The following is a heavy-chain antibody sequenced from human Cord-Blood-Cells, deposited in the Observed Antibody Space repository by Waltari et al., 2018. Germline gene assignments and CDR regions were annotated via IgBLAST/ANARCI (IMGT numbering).Heavy chain of an antibody. CDR2: KKQDGSEK. CDR3: ARGGGADY. CDR1: GFTFSSYW. Sequence: EVQLVESGGGLVQPGGSLRLSCAASGFTFSSYWMSWVRQAPGKGREWVDNKKQDGSEKYYVDSGKGRFTISRDNAKNSLYLQMNSLRAEDTAVYYCARGGGADYWGQGTLVTVSS. D-gene: IGHD3-16*01. J-gene: IGHJ4*02. V-gene: IGHV3-7*04.